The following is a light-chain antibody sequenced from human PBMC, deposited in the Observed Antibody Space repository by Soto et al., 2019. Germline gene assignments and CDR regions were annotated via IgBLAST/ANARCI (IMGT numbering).Light chain of an antibody. V-gene: IGKV1-5*01. Sequence: IHMTQSLATLSAYVRDIVTITFLASQTISTWLAWYQQKPGKAPKILIYDAYSLESGVPSRFSGSGSGTDFTLTISSLQPDDFATCYCQQFNSYSRTFGQGTKVDIK. CDR3: QQFNSYSRT. CDR2: DAY. J-gene: IGKJ1*01. CDR1: QTISTW.